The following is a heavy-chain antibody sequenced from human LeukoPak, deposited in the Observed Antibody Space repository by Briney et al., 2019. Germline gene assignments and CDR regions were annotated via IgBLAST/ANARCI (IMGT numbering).Heavy chain of an antibody. CDR1: RFTFTNYA. CDR2: IYSGGST. V-gene: IGHV3-53*01. D-gene: IGHD6-13*01. J-gene: IGHJ6*02. CDR3: ARDRIAAAGTYGMDV. Sequence: GGSLRLSCAASRFTFTNYAMAWVRQAPGKGLEWVSVIYSGGSTYYADSVKGRFTISRDNSKNTLYLQMNSLRAEDTAVYYCARDRIAAAGTYGMDVWGQGTTVTVSS.